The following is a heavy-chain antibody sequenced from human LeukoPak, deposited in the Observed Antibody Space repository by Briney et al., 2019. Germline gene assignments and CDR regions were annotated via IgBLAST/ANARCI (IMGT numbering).Heavy chain of an antibody. CDR1: GFTFDDYA. V-gene: IGHV3-9*01. Sequence: PGRSLRLSCGASGFTFDDYAMHWVRQAPGKGLEWVSGISWNSGSIGYADSVKGRFTISRDNAKNSMYLPMNSLRAEDTALYYCAKGGDYDILTGNFDYWGQGTLVTVSS. CDR3: AKGGDYDILTGNFDY. CDR2: ISWNSGSI. J-gene: IGHJ4*02. D-gene: IGHD3-9*01.